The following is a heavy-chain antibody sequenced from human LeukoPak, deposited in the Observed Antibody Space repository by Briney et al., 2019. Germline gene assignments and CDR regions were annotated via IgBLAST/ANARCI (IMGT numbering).Heavy chain of an antibody. D-gene: IGHD2-2*01. V-gene: IGHV4-39*01. CDR1: GGSISSSSYY. J-gene: IGHJ6*03. Sequence: SETLSLTCTVSGGSISSSSYYWGWIRQPPGKGLEWIGSIYYSGSTYYNPSLKSRVTISVDTSKNQFPLKLSSVTAADTAVYYCARHEGHIVVVPAAKAPDYYYYYMDVWGKGTTVTVSS. CDR3: ARHEGHIVVVPAAKAPDYYYYYMDV. CDR2: IYYSGST.